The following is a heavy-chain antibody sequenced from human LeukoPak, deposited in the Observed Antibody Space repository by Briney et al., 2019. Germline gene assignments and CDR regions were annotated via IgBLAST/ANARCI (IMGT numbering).Heavy chain of an antibody. CDR3: ARENPFILDY. Sequence: GGSLRLSCAASGFTFSSNWMNWVRQAPGKGLEWVANIKHDGSEKYYVDSVKGRFTISRDNAKNSLYLQMNSLRAEDTAVYYCARENPFILDYWGQGTLVTVSS. J-gene: IGHJ4*02. V-gene: IGHV3-7*01. CDR1: GFTFSSNW. CDR2: IKHDGSEK.